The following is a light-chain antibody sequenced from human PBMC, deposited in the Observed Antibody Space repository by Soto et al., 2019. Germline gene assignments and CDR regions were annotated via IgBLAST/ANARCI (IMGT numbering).Light chain of an antibody. CDR3: QQYNNWWT. J-gene: IGKJ1*01. V-gene: IGKV3-15*01. Sequence: EIVMTQSPATLSVSPGERATLSCRASQSVSTSLAWYKQNPGQAARLLISGASTRATGVPARFSGSGSETEFTPTISGVQSEDFAVYYCQQYNNWWTFGQGTKVEIK. CDR2: GAS. CDR1: QSVSTS.